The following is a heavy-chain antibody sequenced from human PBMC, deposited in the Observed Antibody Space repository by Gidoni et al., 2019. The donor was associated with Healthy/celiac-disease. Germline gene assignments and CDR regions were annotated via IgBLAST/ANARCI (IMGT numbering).Heavy chain of an antibody. CDR1: GFTFSSYS. J-gene: IGHJ4*02. V-gene: IGHV3-21*01. Sequence: EVQLVESGGGLVKPGGSLRLSCAASGFTFSSYSMNWVRQAPGKGLEWVSSISSSSSYIYYADSVKGRFTISRDNAKNSLYLQMNSLRAEDTAVYYCARGINSKDIVVVVAADYFDYWGQGTLVTVSS. CDR2: ISSSSSYI. D-gene: IGHD2-15*01. CDR3: ARGINSKDIVVVVAADYFDY.